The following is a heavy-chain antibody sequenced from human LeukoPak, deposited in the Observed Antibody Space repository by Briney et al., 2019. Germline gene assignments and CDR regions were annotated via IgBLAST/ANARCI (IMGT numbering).Heavy chain of an antibody. J-gene: IGHJ4*02. V-gene: IGHV5-51*01. Sequence: GESLKISCNASGYSFSIYWIGWLRQMPGKGLEWMGIIYPGDSDTRYRPSFQGQVTMSADKSNSTAYLQWGSLKASDTAIYYCVRRTTITTRGATDYWGQGTLVTVSS. CDR2: IYPGDSDT. CDR3: VRRTTITTRGATDY. D-gene: IGHD1-1*01. CDR1: GYSFSIYW.